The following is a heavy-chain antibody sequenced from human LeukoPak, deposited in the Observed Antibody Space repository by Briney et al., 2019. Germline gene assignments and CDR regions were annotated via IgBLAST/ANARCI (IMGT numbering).Heavy chain of an antibody. CDR1: GFTFSSYN. J-gene: IGHJ4*02. CDR3: ARDAALVPPIIGEIDY. Sequence: GGSLRLSCAASGFTFSSYNMNWVRQAPGKGLEWVSSISGSSDYIYYADSVKGRFAISRDNAKNSLYLQMNSLRAEDTAVYYCARDAALVPPIIGEIDYGGQGALVTVSS. CDR2: ISGSSDYI. D-gene: IGHD2-2*01. V-gene: IGHV3-21*01.